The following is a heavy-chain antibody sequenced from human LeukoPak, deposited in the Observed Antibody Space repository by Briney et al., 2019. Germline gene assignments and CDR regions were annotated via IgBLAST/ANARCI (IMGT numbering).Heavy chain of an antibody. D-gene: IGHD3-16*02. CDR2: LSFDASGR. V-gene: IGHV3-30*04. CDR3: ARDLQEISSFYFDY. J-gene: IGHJ4*02. CDR1: ELNFKTHA. Sequence: PGGSLRLSCVVSELNFKTHAMHWVRQAPGKGLEWVAGLSFDASGRNYADSMKGRFTISRDNSKNTLYLQMHSLSPEDTAVYFCARDLQEISSFYFDYWGQGSLVTVSS.